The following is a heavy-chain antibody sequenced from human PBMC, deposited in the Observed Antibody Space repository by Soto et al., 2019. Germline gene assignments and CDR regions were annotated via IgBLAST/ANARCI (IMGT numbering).Heavy chain of an antibody. D-gene: IGHD2-15*01. CDR1: GGSISSSSYY. CDR3: TRHAIIPKLQYGMDV. Sequence: SETLSLTCTVSGGSISSSSYYWGWIRQPPGKGLEWIGSIYYSGSTYYNPSLKSRVTISVDTSKNQFSLKLSSVTAADTAVYYCTRHAIIPKLQYGMDVWGQGASVTV. J-gene: IGHJ6*02. V-gene: IGHV4-39*01. CDR2: IYYSGST.